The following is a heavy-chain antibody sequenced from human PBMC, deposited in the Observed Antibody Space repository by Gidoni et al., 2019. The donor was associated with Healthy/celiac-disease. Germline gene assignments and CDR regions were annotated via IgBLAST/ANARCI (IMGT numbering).Heavy chain of an antibody. CDR1: GYSFTDYY. Sequence: QVQLVQSGAEVKKPGASVKVSCKASGYSFTDYYRHWVRQAPGQGREWMGWMNSTSVDTTDSHHFQGCFTMTRYTSINTAYMDLSSLKSYYTPVYYCARFPVYSGVWYPNFDYWGQVTLVTVFS. J-gene: IGHJ4*02. CDR3: ARFPVYSGVWYPNFDY. D-gene: IGHD6-19*01. V-gene: IGHV1-2*04. CDR2: MNSTSVDT.